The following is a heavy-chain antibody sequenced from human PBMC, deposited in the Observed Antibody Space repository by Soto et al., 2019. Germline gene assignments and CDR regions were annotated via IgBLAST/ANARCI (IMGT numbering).Heavy chain of an antibody. J-gene: IGHJ5*02. CDR3: ARGTRGSLGYCTGGSCYNWFDP. V-gene: IGHV4-61*01. D-gene: IGHD2-15*01. CDR1: GGSVSSGSYF. Sequence: QVQLRESGPGLVKPSETLSLTCTVSGGSVSSGSYFWNWIRQPPGKGLEWIGYIYYSGSTNYNPSLKSRVTISVDTSKNQFSLKLSSVTAADTAVYYCARGTRGSLGYCTGGSCYNWFDPWGQGTLVTVSS. CDR2: IYYSGST.